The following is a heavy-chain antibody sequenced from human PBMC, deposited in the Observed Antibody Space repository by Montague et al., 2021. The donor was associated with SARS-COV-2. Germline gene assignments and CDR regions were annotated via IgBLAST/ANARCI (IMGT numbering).Heavy chain of an antibody. V-gene: IGHV4-39*01. J-gene: IGHJ3*02. CDR2: IYYSGST. CDR1: GGSISSGSYY. CDR3: ARQVGATLRHAFDT. D-gene: IGHD1-26*01. Sequence: SETLSLTCTVSGGSISSGSYYWGWIRQPPGKGLEWIGCIYYSGSTYYNPSLKSRVTISVYTSKYHFSLKLSSVTAADTAVYYCARQVGATLRHAFDTWGQGKKVNVSS.